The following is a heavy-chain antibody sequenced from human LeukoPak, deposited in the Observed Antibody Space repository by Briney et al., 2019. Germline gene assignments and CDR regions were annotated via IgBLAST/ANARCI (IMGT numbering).Heavy chain of an antibody. CDR2: INPNSGGT. CDR3: ARDKGGGSGWFDC. Sequence: ASVKVSCKASGYTFTGYYMHWVRQAPGQGLEWMGWINPNSGGTNYAQKFQGWVTMTRDTSISTAYMELSRLRSDDTAVYYCARDKGGGSGWFDCWGQGTLVTVSS. CDR1: GYTFTGYY. J-gene: IGHJ4*02. V-gene: IGHV1-2*04. D-gene: IGHD6-19*01.